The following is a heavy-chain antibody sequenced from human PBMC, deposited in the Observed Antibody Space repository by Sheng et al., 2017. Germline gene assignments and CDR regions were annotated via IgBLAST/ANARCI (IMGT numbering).Heavy chain of an antibody. V-gene: IGHV3-7*05. CDR1: GFTFSRYW. D-gene: IGHD3-3*01. CDR2: IKQDGSEK. Sequence: EVQLVESGGGLVQPGGSLRLSCTASGFTFSRYWMSWARQAPGKGLEWVANIKQDGSEKYYVDSVKGRFTISRDNAKNSLYLQMNTLRAEDTAVYYCAREGYDFWSNYPDYGGQGTLVTVSS. J-gene: IGHJ4*02. CDR3: AREGYDFWSNYPDY.